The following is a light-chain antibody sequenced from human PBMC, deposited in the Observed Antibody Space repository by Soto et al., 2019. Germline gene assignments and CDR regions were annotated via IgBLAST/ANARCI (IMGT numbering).Light chain of an antibody. CDR3: QQYTNTNNPWM. V-gene: IGKV1-5*01. J-gene: IGKJ1*01. Sequence: DIQVIQAPPTLSASVGDRVTITCRASQTISTWMAWYQQKPGKAPKLLVYDASTLQSGVASRFSGSGSGTEFTLIISGLQPDDSATYYCQQYTNTNNPWMFGQGTKVDIK. CDR2: DAS. CDR1: QTISTW.